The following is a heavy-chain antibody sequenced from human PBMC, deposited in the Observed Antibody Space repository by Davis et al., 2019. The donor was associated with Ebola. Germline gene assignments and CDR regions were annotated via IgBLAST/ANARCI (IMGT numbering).Heavy chain of an antibody. V-gene: IGHV4-34*01. J-gene: IGHJ4*02. CDR3: ARGGVRPLLTY. CDR2: INHDGRT. CDR1: GGSFSGYY. Sequence: GSLRLSCAVYGGSFSGYYWSWIRQPPGKGLEWIGEINHDGRTNYIPSLKSRVTMSVDMSRNQFSLNVSSVTAADTAVYYCARGGVRPLLTYWGQGILVTVSS. D-gene: IGHD2-21*02.